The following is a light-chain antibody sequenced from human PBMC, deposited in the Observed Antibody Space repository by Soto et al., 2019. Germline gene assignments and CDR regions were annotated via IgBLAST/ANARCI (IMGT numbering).Light chain of an antibody. CDR2: DAS. V-gene: IGKV1-13*02. CDR1: QGISSA. CDR3: QQFNSYPLT. Sequence: AIQLTQSPSSLSASVGDRVTITCRASQGISSALAWYQQKPGKAPKLLIYDASSLESGVPSRFSGSGSGTDFTLTISSMQPEDFATYYCQQFNSYPLTVGQGTRLEIK. J-gene: IGKJ5*01.